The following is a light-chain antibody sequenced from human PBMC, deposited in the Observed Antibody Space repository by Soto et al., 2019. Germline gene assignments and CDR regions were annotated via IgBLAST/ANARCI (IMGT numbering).Light chain of an antibody. V-gene: IGKV3-15*01. CDR3: QQYNNWPRT. Sequence: EIVMTQSPATLSVSPGEGATLSCRASQSVSSSLAWYHQKPGQAPRLLIYDASTRATGSPARFSGSGSGTEFTLTISSLQSEDFAVYYCQQYNNWPRTFGQGTKVDIK. CDR1: QSVSSS. CDR2: DAS. J-gene: IGKJ1*01.